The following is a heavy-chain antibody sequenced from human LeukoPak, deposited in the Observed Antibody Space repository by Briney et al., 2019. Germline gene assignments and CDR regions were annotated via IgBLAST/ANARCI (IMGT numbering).Heavy chain of an antibody. CDR2: INSDGSST. CDR1: GFTFSSYW. V-gene: IGHV3-74*01. D-gene: IGHD6-13*01. Sequence: GGSLRLSCAASGFTFSSYWMHWVRQAPGKGLVWVSRINSDGSSTSYADSVKGRFTISRDNAKNSLFLQMNSLKTEDTAVYYCSRFVYGAAADETGGYWGQGTLVTVSS. J-gene: IGHJ4*02. CDR3: SRFVYGAAADETGGY.